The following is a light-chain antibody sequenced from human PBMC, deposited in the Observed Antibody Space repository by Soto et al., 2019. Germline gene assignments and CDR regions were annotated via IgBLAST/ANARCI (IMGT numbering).Light chain of an antibody. CDR1: SSDVGGYNY. V-gene: IGLV2-14*01. CDR2: EVS. Sequence: QSALTQPASVSGSPGQSITDSCTGTSSDVGGYNYVSWYQQHPGKAPKVMIYEVSNRPSGVSNRFSGSKSGNTASLTISGLQAEDEADYYCSSYISSSTLVFGGETKLTVL. J-gene: IGLJ3*02. CDR3: SSYISSSTLV.